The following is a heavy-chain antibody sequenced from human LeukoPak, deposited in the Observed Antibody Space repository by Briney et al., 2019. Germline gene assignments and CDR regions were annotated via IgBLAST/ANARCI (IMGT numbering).Heavy chain of an antibody. CDR2: IYTSGST. V-gene: IGHV4-4*07. CDR1: GGSISSYY. Sequence: SSETLSLTCTASGGSISSYYWSWIRQPAGKGLEWIGRIYTSGSTNYNPSLKRRVTMSADTSKNQFSLKLSSVTAADTAVYYCARKPVGSSWYDIWGQGTMVTVSS. D-gene: IGHD6-13*01. CDR3: ARKPVGSSWYDI. J-gene: IGHJ3*02.